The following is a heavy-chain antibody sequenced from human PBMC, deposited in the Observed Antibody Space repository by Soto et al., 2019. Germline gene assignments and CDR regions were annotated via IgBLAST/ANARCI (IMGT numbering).Heavy chain of an antibody. Sequence: PSQTLSLTCAISGDSVSNIDAVWNWIRQSPSRGLEWLGRTYYRSRWHNEYALSVKSRMTINPDTSRNQFSLELDSVTAADTAVFYCGRALLTGTSYWGVCYYFDYWGQGPPVTVS. V-gene: IGHV6-1*01. D-gene: IGHD7-27*01. J-gene: IGHJ4*02. CDR3: GRALLTGTSYWGVCYYFDY. CDR1: GDSVSNIDAV. CDR2: TYYRSRWHN.